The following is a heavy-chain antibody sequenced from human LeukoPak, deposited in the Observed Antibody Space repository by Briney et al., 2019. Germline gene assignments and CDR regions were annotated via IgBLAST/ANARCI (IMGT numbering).Heavy chain of an antibody. V-gene: IGHV3-30*03. CDR3: ASKIL. Sequence: GGSLRLSCAASGFTFSSYGMHWVRQAPGKGLEWVAVISYDGSNKYYADSVKGRFTISRDNSKNTLYLQMNSLRAEDTAVYYCASKILWGQGTLVTVSS. CDR2: ISYDGSNK. CDR1: GFTFSSYG. J-gene: IGHJ4*02.